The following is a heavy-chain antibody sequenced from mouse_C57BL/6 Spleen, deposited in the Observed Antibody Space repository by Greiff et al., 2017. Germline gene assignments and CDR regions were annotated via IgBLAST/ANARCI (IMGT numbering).Heavy chain of an antibody. CDR2: IDPSDSET. D-gene: IGHD2-3*01. Sequence: QVQLQQPGAELVRPGSSVKLSCKASGYTFTSYWMHWVQQRPIQGLEWIGNIDPSDSETHYNQKFKDKATLTVDKSSSTAYMQRSSLTSEDSAVYYCARLDGYYYYAMDYWGQGTSVTVSS. J-gene: IGHJ4*01. CDR1: GYTFTSYW. CDR3: ARLDGYYYYAMDY. V-gene: IGHV1-52*01.